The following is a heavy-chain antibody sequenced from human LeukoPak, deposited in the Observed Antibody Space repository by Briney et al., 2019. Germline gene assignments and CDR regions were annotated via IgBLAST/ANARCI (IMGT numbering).Heavy chain of an antibody. CDR3: LRGDRRDY. V-gene: IGHV3-33*08. Sequence: GGSLRLSCAASGFIFSTYDMHWVRQAPGKGLEWVAVKGRFTISRDNAKDSLYLQMNSLRVEDTAVYYCLRGDRRDYWGQGTLVTVSS. J-gene: IGHJ4*02. CDR1: GFIFSTYD.